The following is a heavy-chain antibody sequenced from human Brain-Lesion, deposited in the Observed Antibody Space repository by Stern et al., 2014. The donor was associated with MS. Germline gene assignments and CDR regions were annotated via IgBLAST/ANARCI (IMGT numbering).Heavy chain of an antibody. CDR3: ARDQRGITIFGVVTDYYYLGMDV. D-gene: IGHD3-3*01. CDR1: GYIFTGYY. Sequence: VQLVQSGAEVKKPGASVKVSCKTSGYIFTGYYIHWVRQAPGQGLEWMAWINPNTGGTKYAQKFQGRVPMSRDTSISPAYVELSSLTSDDTAVYYCARDQRGITIFGVVTDYYYLGMDVWGQGTTVTVSS. V-gene: IGHV1-2*02. J-gene: IGHJ6*02. CDR2: INPNTGGT.